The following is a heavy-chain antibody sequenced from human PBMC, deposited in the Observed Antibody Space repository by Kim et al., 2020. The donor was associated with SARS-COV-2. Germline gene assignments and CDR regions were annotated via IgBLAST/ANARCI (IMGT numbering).Heavy chain of an antibody. CDR1: GFTFSSYA. Sequence: GGSLRLSCAASGFTFSSYAMSWVRQAPGKGLGWVSAISGSGGSTYYADSVKGRFTISRDNSKNTLYLQMNSLRAEDTAVYYCAKTSVCGSGTCSDYWGQGTLVTVSS. CDR2: ISGSGGST. J-gene: IGHJ4*02. CDR3: AKTSVCGSGTCSDY. V-gene: IGHV3-23*01. D-gene: IGHD3-10*01.